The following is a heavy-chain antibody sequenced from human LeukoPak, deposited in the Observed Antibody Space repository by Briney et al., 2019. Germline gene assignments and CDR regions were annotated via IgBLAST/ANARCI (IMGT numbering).Heavy chain of an antibody. V-gene: IGHV3-66*01. D-gene: IGHD4-17*01. Sequence: GGSLRLSCAASGFTVSSNYMSWVRQAPGKGLEWVSVIYSGGSTYYADSVKGRFTISRDNPKTTLYLQMNSLRAEDTAVYYCARTTVTTGNAFDIWGQGTMVTVSS. J-gene: IGHJ3*02. CDR2: IYSGGST. CDR1: GFTVSSNY. CDR3: ARTTVTTGNAFDI.